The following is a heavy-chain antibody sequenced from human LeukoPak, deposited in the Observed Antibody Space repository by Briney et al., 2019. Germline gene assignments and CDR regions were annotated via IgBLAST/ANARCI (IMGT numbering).Heavy chain of an antibody. CDR1: GASVSSIGYS. V-gene: IGHV4-30-2*01. Sequence: SETLSLTCGVSGASVSSIGYSWSWIRQPPGRGLEWIGFIHQSGSASYNPSLQSRVTISIDKSKNQFSLNLSSVTAADTAVYYCARNSYYDTSGEGAFDIWGQGTMVPSLQ. CDR3: ARNSYYDTSGEGAFDI. J-gene: IGHJ3*02. CDR2: IHQSGSA. D-gene: IGHD3-22*01.